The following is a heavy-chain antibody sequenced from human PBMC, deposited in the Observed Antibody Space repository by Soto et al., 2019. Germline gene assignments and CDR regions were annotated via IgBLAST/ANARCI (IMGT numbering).Heavy chain of an antibody. V-gene: IGHV1-46*03. D-gene: IGHD3-22*01. CDR1: GYPFTNYY. J-gene: IGHJ5*02. Sequence: QVQLLQSGAEVKKPGASVKVSCKASGYPFTNYYMHWVRQAPGQGLEWMGILNPSGGSTSYAQKVQGRVTMTSDTSTSTVYMELSSLRSDDTAVYYCARKAYFYDAGSFDPWGQGTLVTVSS. CDR2: LNPSGGST. CDR3: ARKAYFYDAGSFDP.